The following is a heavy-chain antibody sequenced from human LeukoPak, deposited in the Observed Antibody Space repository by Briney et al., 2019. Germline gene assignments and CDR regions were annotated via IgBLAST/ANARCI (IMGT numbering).Heavy chain of an antibody. D-gene: IGHD3-10*01. CDR1: GGSKSGDY. V-gene: IGHV4-4*07. J-gene: IGHJ5*02. CDR2: IYPRGSN. CDR3: ARGYASGCYST. Sequence: SETLSLTCTLSGGSKSGDYWRWLRQPAGEGLEWLGRIYPRGSNYLTRSLKSRVSMSVDMSKSQIFLKVDSVTAADTAVYYCARGYASGCYSTCGQGILVTVSS.